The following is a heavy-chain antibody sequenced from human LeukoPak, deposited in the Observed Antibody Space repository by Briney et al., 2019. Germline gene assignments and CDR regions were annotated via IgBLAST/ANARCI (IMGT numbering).Heavy chain of an antibody. CDR2: ISYDGSNK. J-gene: IGHJ4*02. D-gene: IGHD3-16*02. V-gene: IGHV3-30*04. Sequence: GGSLRLSCAASGFTFSSYAMHWVRQAPGKGVEWVAVISYDGSNKYYADSVKGRFTISRDNSKNTLYLQMNSLRAEDTAVYYCAGGELSAFDYWGQGTLVTVSS. CDR1: GFTFSSYA. CDR3: AGGELSAFDY.